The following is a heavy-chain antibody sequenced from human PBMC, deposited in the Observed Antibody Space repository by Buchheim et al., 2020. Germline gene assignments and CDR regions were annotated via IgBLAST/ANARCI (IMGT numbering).Heavy chain of an antibody. D-gene: IGHD3-3*01. CDR3: ARDITHYDFWSCYYYYYGMDV. V-gene: IGHV3-74*01. Sequence: EVQLVESGGGLVQPGGSLRLSCAASGFTFSSYWMHWVRQAPGKGLVWVSRINGDGSSTSYADSVKGRFTISRDNAKNTLYLQMNSLRAEDTAVYYCARDITHYDFWSCYYYYYGMDVWGQGTT. J-gene: IGHJ6*02. CDR1: GFTFSSYW. CDR2: INGDGSST.